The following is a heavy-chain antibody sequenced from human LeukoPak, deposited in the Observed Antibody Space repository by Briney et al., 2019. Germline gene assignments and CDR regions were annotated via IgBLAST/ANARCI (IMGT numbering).Heavy chain of an antibody. D-gene: IGHD3-10*01. Sequence: PGGSLRLSCAASGFSVSDTHMSWVRQAPGKGLEWVSAMYTGGTTYYADSVTGRFTISRDKSKNTLYLQMNSLRVEDTAVYYCAKNEGTSGGGLASWGQGTLVTVSS. V-gene: IGHV3-53*01. J-gene: IGHJ4*02. CDR3: AKNEGTSGGGLAS. CDR1: GFSVSDTH. CDR2: MYTGGTT.